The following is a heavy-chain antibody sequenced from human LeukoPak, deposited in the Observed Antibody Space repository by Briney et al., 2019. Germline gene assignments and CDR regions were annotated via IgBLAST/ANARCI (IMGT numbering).Heavy chain of an antibody. CDR2: ISWNSGSI. J-gene: IGHJ5*02. D-gene: IGHD6-13*01. CDR1: GFTFDDYA. CDR3: AKDLAAAEYNWFDP. Sequence: PGGSLRLSCAASGFTFDDYAMHWVRQAPGKGLEWVSGISWNSGSIGYADSVKGRFTIPRDNAKNSLYLQMNSLRAEDTALYYCAKDLAAAEYNWFDPWGQGTLVTVSS. V-gene: IGHV3-9*01.